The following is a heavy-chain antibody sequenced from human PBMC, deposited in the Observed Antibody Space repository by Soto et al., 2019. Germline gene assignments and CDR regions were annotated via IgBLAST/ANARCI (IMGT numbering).Heavy chain of an antibody. Sequence: QVQLVQSGAEVKKPGASVKVSCKASGYTFTSYDINWVRQATGQGFEYLGWMNPNSGNTGYVKKFQGRVTMTRDTAMSRAYSELSRLRSEDTAVYYCAEGIKYCDYSRWFDPWGPGSLVTVSS. CDR2: MNPNSGNT. J-gene: IGHJ5*02. V-gene: IGHV1-8*01. D-gene: IGHD4-17*01. CDR1: GYTFTSYD. CDR3: AEGIKYCDYSRWFDP.